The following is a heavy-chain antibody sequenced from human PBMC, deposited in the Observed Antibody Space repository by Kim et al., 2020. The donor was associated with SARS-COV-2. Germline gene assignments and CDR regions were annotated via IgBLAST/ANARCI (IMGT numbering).Heavy chain of an antibody. J-gene: IGHJ4*02. Sequence: QKFQGRVTITRDTSASTAYMELSSLRSEDTAVYYCARDIAGIAARRIFDYWGQGTLVTVSS. D-gene: IGHD6-6*01. CDR3: ARDIAGIAARRIFDY. V-gene: IGHV1-3*01.